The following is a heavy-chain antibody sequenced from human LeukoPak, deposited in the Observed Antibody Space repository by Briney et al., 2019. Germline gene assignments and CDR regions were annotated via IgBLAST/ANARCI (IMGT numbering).Heavy chain of an antibody. Sequence: GGSLRLSCAASGFTFSSYGMSWVRQAPGKGLEWVSAISGSGGDTYYADSVKGRFTISRDNSKNTLYLQMNCLRAEDTAVYYCAKTSGWYYFDYWGQGTLVTVSS. D-gene: IGHD6-19*01. CDR2: ISGSGGDT. J-gene: IGHJ4*02. CDR3: AKTSGWYYFDY. CDR1: GFTFSSYG. V-gene: IGHV3-23*01.